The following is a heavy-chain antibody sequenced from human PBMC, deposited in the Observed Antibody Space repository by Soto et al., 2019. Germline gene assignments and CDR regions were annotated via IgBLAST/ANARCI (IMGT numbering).Heavy chain of an antibody. D-gene: IGHD6-19*01. CDR2: ISYDGTNK. V-gene: IGHV3-30*04. CDR1: GFMFSAYA. J-gene: IGHJ4*01. CDR3: ARDPSPYTSGWYGIDF. Sequence: QVQLVDSGGGVVQPGRSLRLSCAASGFMFSAYAMLWVRQAPGKGLEWVAAISYDGTNKYYADSIKGRFTISRDNSANTLFLQVNSLRREDTAMYYCARDPSPYTSGWYGIDFWGHGTLVTVSS.